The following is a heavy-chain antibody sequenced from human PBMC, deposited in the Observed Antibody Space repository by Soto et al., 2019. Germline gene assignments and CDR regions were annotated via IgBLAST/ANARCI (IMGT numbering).Heavy chain of an antibody. CDR2: IIPILGIA. CDR3: ARFRGSYGMDV. D-gene: IGHD3-10*01. V-gene: IGHV1-69*02. J-gene: IGHJ6*02. CDR1: GGTFSSYT. Sequence: QVQLVQSGAEVKKPGSSVKVSCKACGGTFSSYTISWVRQAPGQGLEWMGRIIPILGIANYAQKFQGRVTITADKSTSTAYMELSSLRSEDTAVYYCARFRGSYGMDVWGQGTTVTVSS.